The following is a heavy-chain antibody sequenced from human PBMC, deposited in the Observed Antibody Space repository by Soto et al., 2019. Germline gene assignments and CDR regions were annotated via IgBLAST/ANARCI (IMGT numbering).Heavy chain of an antibody. CDR3: AKDLYGDYPGYFDY. CDR1: GFTFSSYG. CDR2: ISYDGSNK. V-gene: IGHV3-30*18. Sequence: QVQLVESGGGVVQPGRSLRLSCAASGFTFSSYGMHWVRQAPGKGLEWVAVISYDGSNKYYADSVKGRFTISRDNSKNTLYLQMTSLRAEDTAVYYCAKDLYGDYPGYFDYWGQGTLVTVSS. J-gene: IGHJ4*02. D-gene: IGHD4-17*01.